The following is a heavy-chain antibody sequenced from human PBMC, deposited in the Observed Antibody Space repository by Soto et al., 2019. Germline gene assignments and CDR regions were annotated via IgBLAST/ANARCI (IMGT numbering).Heavy chain of an antibody. Sequence: SETLSLTCTVSGGSVSSGSYYWSWIRQPPGKGLEWIGYIYYSGSTNYNPSLKSRVTISVDTSKNQFSLKLSSVTAADTAVYYCARGSSGYYYMGYWGQGTLVTVSS. CDR2: IYYSGST. V-gene: IGHV4-61*01. J-gene: IGHJ4*02. CDR3: ARGSSGYYYMGY. D-gene: IGHD3-22*01. CDR1: GGSVSSGSYY.